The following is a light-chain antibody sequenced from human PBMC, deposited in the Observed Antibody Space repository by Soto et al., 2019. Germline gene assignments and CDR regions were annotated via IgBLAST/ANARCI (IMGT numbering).Light chain of an antibody. CDR2: GAS. CDR3: QQYGSSPRT. Sequence: ENLLTQSPGTLSLSPGEGATLSCRASRGVSANYLAWYQQKPGQAPTLLIYGASIRAAGIPDRFSGSGSGTDFTLTIRRLEPDDFAVYYCQQYGSSPRTFGQGTKMDI. CDR1: RGVSANY. V-gene: IGKV3-20*01. J-gene: IGKJ1*01.